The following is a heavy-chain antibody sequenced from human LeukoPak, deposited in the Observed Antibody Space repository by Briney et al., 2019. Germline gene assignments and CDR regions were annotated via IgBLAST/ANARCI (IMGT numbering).Heavy chain of an antibody. CDR3: ARVGYYDSSGYDPGAFDI. Sequence: SQTLSLTCTVSGGSISSGGYYWSWIRQHPGKGLEWIGYIYYSGSTYYSPSLKSRVTISVDTSKNQFSLKLSSVTAADTAVYYCARVGYYDSSGYDPGAFDIWGQGTMVTVSS. J-gene: IGHJ3*02. CDR1: GGSISSGGYY. CDR2: IYYSGST. D-gene: IGHD3-22*01. V-gene: IGHV4-31*03.